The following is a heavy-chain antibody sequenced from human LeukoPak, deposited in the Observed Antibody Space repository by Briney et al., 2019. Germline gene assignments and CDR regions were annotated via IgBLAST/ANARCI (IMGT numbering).Heavy chain of an antibody. Sequence: PSETLSLTCTVSGGSISSYYWSWIRQPPGTGLEWIGYMYYSGSTNYNPSLKSRVTISVDTSKNQFSLKLSSVTAADTAVYYCARVYYYDSSGYYAYFDYWGQGTLLTVSS. CDR1: GGSISSYY. D-gene: IGHD3-22*01. J-gene: IGHJ4*02. CDR3: ARVYYYDSSGYYAYFDY. V-gene: IGHV4-59*01. CDR2: MYYSGST.